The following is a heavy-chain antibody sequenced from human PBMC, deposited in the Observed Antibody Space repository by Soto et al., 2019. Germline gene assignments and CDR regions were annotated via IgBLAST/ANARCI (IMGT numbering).Heavy chain of an antibody. CDR1: GFSISDKF. V-gene: IGHV3-53*01. Sequence: GGSLRLSCATSGFSISDKFMSWVRQAPGKGLEWISVISSGGDPSYADSVKGRFTISRDITKNTLFLQMASLRADDTAVYFCARDSGYSSAYWEHYFDYWGQGTLVTVSS. CDR2: ISSGGDP. J-gene: IGHJ4*02. D-gene: IGHD3-16*01. CDR3: ARDSGYSSAYWEHYFDY.